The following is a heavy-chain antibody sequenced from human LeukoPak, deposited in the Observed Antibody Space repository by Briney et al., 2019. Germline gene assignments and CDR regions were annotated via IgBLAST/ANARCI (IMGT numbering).Heavy chain of an antibody. CDR1: GGSFSGYY. D-gene: IGHD3-9*01. V-gene: IGHV4-34*01. J-gene: IGHJ3*02. CDR2: INHSGST. Sequence: SETLSLTCAVYGGSFSGYYWSWIRQPPGKGLEWIREINHSGSTNYNPSLKSRVTISVDTSKNQSSLKLSSVTAADTAVYYCARGQGYFDWLSSDAFDIWGQGTMVTVSS. CDR3: ARGQGYFDWLSSDAFDI.